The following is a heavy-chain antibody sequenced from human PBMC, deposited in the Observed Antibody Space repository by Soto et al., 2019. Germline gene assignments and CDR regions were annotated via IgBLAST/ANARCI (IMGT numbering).Heavy chain of an antibody. CDR2: MNPNSGNT. V-gene: IGHV1-8*01. CDR1: GYTFTSYD. D-gene: IGHD3-16*01. CDR3: ARGLFGLDYPDPNWFDP. J-gene: IGHJ5*02. Sequence: WASVKVSCKASGYTFTSYDINWVRQATGQGLEWMGWMNPNSGNTGYAQKFQGRVTMTRNTSISTAYMELSSLRSEDTAVYYCARGLFGLDYPDPNWFDPWGQGTLVTSPQ.